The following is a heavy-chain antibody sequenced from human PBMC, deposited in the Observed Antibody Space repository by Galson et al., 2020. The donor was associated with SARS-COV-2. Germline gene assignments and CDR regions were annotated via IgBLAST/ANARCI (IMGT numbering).Heavy chain of an antibody. CDR1: GFTFSTYA. CDR3: AINRALDY. J-gene: IGHJ4*02. CDR2: MSYDGSIQ. V-gene: IGHV3-30*03. Sequence: GSLRLSCVASGFTFSTYAMHWVRQAPGNGLEWVAVMSYDGSIQYYSDSVKGQFTISRDNSKNTLYLQMNSLRLEDTGVYYCAINRALDYWGQGILVTVSS.